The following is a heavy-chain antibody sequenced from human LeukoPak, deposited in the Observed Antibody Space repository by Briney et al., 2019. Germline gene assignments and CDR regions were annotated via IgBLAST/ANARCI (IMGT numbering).Heavy chain of an antibody. CDR1: GFTFSSDW. CDR2: IKQDGSEQ. CDR3: AGGSGWTTNY. V-gene: IGHV3-7*04. D-gene: IGHD3-3*01. J-gene: IGHJ4*02. Sequence: GGSLRLSCAASGFTFSSDWMNWVRQAPGKGLEWAANIKQDGSEQNYVDSVKGRFTVSRDNAKNSLYLQMNSLRVEDTAVYYCAGGSGWTTNYWGQGTLVTVSS.